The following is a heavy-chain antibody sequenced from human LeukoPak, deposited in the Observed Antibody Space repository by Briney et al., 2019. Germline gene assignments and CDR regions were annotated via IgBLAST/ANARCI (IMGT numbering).Heavy chain of an antibody. CDR2: IYYTGST. CDR3: ARQGRSSGSYASFDY. CDR1: GGSLSTYY. J-gene: IGHJ4*02. Sequence: PETLSLTCTVSGGSLSTYYWTWIRQPPGKGLEWIGYIYYTGSTNYNPSLKSRVTMSVDTSKNQFSLKLSSVTAADTAVYYCARQGRSSGSYASFDYWGQGALVTVSS. D-gene: IGHD3-10*01. V-gene: IGHV4-59*08.